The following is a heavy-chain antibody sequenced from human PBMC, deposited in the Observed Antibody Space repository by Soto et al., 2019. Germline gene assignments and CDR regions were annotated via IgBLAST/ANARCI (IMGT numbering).Heavy chain of an antibody. D-gene: IGHD1-26*01. V-gene: IGHV3-23*01. CDR2: ISGSGASA. J-gene: IGHJ4*02. Sequence: EVQLLESGGGLVQPGGSLRLSCAASGFTFSSYAMRWVRQAPVKGLEWVSAISGSGASAYYADSVKGRFTISRDNSKNTLYLQLNRLRAEDTAVYYGARRGSGSYYDYCGQGPRVTVSS. CDR1: GFTFSSYA. CDR3: ARRGSGSYYDY.